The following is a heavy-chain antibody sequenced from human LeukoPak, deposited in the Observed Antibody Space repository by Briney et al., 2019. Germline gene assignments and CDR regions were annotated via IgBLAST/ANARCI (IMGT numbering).Heavy chain of an antibody. CDR1: GYSISSSNW. V-gene: IGHV4-28*01. CDR3: ATGSLRGYSGYDLEFDY. CDR2: IYYSGST. D-gene: IGHD5-12*01. Sequence: SDTLSLTCAVFGYSISSSNWWGWIRQPPGKGLEWIGYIYYSGSTYYNPSLKSRVTMSVDTSKNQFSLKLSSVTAVDTAVYYCATGSLRGYSGYDLEFDYWGQGTLVTVS. J-gene: IGHJ4*02.